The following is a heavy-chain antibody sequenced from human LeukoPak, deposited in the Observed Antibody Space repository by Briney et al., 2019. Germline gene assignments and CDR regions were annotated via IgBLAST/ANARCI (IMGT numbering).Heavy chain of an antibody. CDR2: ISSSSSYI. Sequence: GGSLRLSCAASGFTFSSYSMNWVRQAPGKGLEWVSSISSSSSYIYYADSVKGRFTISRDNAKKSLYLQMNRLRDEDTAVYYCARDPIQDIVVVRAAILGCSWFDPWGQGTLVTVSS. J-gene: IGHJ5*02. CDR1: GFTFSSYS. D-gene: IGHD2-2*02. V-gene: IGHV3-21*01. CDR3: ARDPIQDIVVVRAAILGCSWFDP.